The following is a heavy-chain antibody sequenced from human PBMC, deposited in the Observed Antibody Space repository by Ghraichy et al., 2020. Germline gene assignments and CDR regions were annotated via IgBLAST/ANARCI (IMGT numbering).Heavy chain of an antibody. CDR2: ISGSGGSI. V-gene: IGHV3-23*01. D-gene: IGHD3-22*01. CDR1: GFTFSSYA. J-gene: IGHJ4*02. Sequence: GGSLRLSCAASGFTFSSYAMSWVRQAPGKGLEWVSAISGSGGSIYYADSVKGRFTISRDTSRNTLFLEMNSLRTDDTAVYYCAKGPSSGYWGGGYFDYWGQGTLVTVSS. CDR3: AKGPSSGYWGGGYFDY.